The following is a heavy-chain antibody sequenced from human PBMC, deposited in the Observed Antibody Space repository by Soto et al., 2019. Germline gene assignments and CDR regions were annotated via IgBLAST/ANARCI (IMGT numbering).Heavy chain of an antibody. D-gene: IGHD6-13*01. J-gene: IGHJ4*02. CDR2: INPSGGST. CDR1: GYTFSNYY. Sequence: ASVKVSCKGAGYTFSNYYMHWVRQAPGQGLEWMGIINPSGGSTSYAQKFQGRVTMTRDTSTSTVYMELSSLRSEDTAVYYCARGSGVSSSWTLYDYWGQGTLVTVSS. CDR3: ARGSGVSSSWTLYDY. V-gene: IGHV1-46*01.